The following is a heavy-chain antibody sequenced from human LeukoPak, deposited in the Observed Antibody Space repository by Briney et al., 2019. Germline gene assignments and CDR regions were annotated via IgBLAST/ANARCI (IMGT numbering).Heavy chain of an antibody. CDR1: GGTFSSYA. V-gene: IGHV1-69*04. D-gene: IGHD2-2*02. J-gene: IGHJ4*02. Sequence: GASVKVSRKASGGTFSSYAISWVRQAPGQGLEWMGRIIPILGIANYAQKFQGRVTITADKSTSTAYMELSSLRSEDTAVYYCARGRGCSSTSCYIPPGYWGQGTLVTVSS. CDR3: ARGRGCSSTSCYIPPGY. CDR2: IIPILGIA.